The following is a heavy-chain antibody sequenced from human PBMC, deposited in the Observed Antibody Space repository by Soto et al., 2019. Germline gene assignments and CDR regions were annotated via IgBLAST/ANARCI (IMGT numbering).Heavy chain of an antibody. CDR1: GFTFSSYA. CDR2: ISGSGGST. CDR3: AKDSVPHYDLLPPEEPTHDY. D-gene: IGHD3-22*01. V-gene: IGHV3-23*01. J-gene: IGHJ4*02. Sequence: PGGSLRLSCAASGFTFSSYAMSWVRQAPGKGLEWVSAISGSGGSTYYADSVKGRFTISRDNSKNTLYLQMNSLRAEDTAVYYCAKDSVPHYDLLPPEEPTHDYWGQGTLVTVFS.